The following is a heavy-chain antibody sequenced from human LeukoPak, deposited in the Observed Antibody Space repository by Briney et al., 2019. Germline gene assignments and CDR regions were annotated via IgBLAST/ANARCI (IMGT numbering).Heavy chain of an antibody. CDR3: ASQLGGNVY. Sequence: PRGSLRLSCAASGLTFSDNWMHWVRQAPGKGLVWVSVINSDGRSTTSADSVKGRFTISRDNAKNTLYLQMDSLRAEDTAVYFCASQLGGNVYWGQGTLVTVSS. CDR2: INSDGRST. V-gene: IGHV3-74*03. D-gene: IGHD3-16*01. CDR1: GLTFSDNW. J-gene: IGHJ4*02.